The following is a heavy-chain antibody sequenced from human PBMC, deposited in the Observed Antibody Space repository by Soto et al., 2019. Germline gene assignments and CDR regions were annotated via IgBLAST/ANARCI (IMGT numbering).Heavy chain of an antibody. CDR1: GYTFTGYY. CDR2: INPNSGGT. D-gene: IGHD2-2*01. CDR3: ARNNLEYCSSTSCSLFDY. J-gene: IGHJ4*02. Sequence: ASVKVSCKASGYTFTGYYMHWVRQAPGQGLEWMGWINPNSGGTNYAQKFQGWVTMTRDTSISTAYMELSRLRSDDTAVYYCARNNLEYCSSTSCSLFDYWGQGTLVTVSS. V-gene: IGHV1-2*04.